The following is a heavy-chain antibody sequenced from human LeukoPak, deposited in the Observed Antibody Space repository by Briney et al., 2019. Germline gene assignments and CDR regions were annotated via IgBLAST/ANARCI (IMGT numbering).Heavy chain of an antibody. Sequence: PGGSLRLSCAASGFTFSNYAMRWVRQAPGKRLEWVSYISSDSDSIYYADSLKGRFTISRDNAENSLYLQMNSLRDEDTAVYYCARAMRSGYDYWGQGTLVTVSS. J-gene: IGHJ4*02. V-gene: IGHV3-48*02. D-gene: IGHD5-12*01. CDR1: GFTFSNYA. CDR3: ARAMRSGYDY. CDR2: ISSDSDSI.